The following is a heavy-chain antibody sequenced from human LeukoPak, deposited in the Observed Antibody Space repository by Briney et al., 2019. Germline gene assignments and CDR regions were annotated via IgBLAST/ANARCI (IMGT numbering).Heavy chain of an antibody. J-gene: IGHJ4*02. CDR3: AKGFGVSSSGLDY. D-gene: IGHD2-15*01. CDR1: RFTFYVYA. V-gene: IGHV3-9*01. CDR2: LCWNSGSI. Sequence: SGGSLRLSCAASRFTFYVYAMHWVRQAPGEGLEWVSDLCWNSGSIGYADSVRGRYTLSREHPKNSLYLQKNSVRAEDRALYLCAKGFGVSSSGLDYWGQGTMVTVSS.